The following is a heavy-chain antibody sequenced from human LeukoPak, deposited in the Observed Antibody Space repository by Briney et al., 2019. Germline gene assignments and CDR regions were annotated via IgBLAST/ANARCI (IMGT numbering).Heavy chain of an antibody. CDR3: ARDTELVRMDY. V-gene: IGHV3-11*01. Sequence: RGSLRLSCAASGFTFSDYYMSWIRQAPGKGLEWVSYVSTSATTIYYADSVKGRFTVSRDNAKNSLYLQMNSLRAEDTAVYYCARDTELVRMDYWGQGTLVTVSS. CDR2: VSTSATTI. J-gene: IGHJ4*02. CDR1: GFTFSDYY. D-gene: IGHD3-10*01.